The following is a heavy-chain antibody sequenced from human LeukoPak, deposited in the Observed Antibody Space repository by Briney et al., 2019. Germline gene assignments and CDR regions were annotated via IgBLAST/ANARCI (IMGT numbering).Heavy chain of an antibody. V-gene: IGHV3-30-3*01. CDR2: ISYDGSNK. J-gene: IGHJ4*02. CDR1: GFTFSSYA. D-gene: IGHD6-19*01. CDR3: ARAAVAGPNDY. Sequence: GGSLRLSCAASGFTFSSYAMPWVRQAPGKGLEWVAVISYDGSNKYYADSVKGRFTISRDNSKNTLYLQMNSLRAEDTAVYYCARAAVAGPNDYWGQGTLVTVSS.